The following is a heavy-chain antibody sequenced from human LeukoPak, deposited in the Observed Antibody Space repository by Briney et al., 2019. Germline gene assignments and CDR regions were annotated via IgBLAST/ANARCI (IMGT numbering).Heavy chain of an antibody. Sequence: GGSLRLSCAASGFTFSNVWMSWVRQAPGKGLEWVGRIKSKTDGGTTDHAAAVKGRFTISGDDSKNTLFLQMNSLKTEDTGMYYCAKDSGSGSYCYDHWGQGTLVTVSS. J-gene: IGHJ4*02. CDR3: AKDSGSGSYCYDH. V-gene: IGHV3-15*01. CDR1: GFTFSNVW. CDR2: IKSKTDGGTT. D-gene: IGHD3-10*01.